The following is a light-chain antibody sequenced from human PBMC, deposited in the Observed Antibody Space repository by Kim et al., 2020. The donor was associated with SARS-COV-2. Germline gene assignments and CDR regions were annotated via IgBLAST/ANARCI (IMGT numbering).Light chain of an antibody. CDR3: AAWDDSLNGYV. J-gene: IGLJ1*01. V-gene: IGLV1-44*01. CDR1: SSNIGSNT. Sequence: QSVLTQPPTASGTPGQRVTISCSGSSSNIGSNTVIWYQQLPGTAPKLLIYNNNKRPSGVPDRFSGSKSGTSASLAISGLQSEDEANYHCAAWDDSLNGYVFGTGTEVTVL. CDR2: NNN.